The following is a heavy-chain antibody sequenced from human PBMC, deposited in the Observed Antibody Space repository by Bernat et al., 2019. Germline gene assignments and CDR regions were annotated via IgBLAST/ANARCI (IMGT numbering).Heavy chain of an antibody. CDR1: GGSFSGYY. CDR2: INHSGST. V-gene: IGHV4-34*01. J-gene: IGHJ4*02. Sequence: QVQLQQWGAGLLKPSETLSLTCAVYGGSFSGYYWSWIRQPPGKGLEWIGEINHSGSTNYNPSLKSRVTISVDTSKNQFSLKLSSVTAAGTAMYCCAGSFIAAAYYFDYWGQGTLVTVS. D-gene: IGHD6-25*01. CDR3: AGSFIAAAYYFDY.